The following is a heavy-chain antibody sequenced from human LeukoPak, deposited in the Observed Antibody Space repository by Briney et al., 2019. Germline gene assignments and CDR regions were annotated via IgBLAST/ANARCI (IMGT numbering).Heavy chain of an antibody. D-gene: IGHD2-2*01. CDR1: GFTFGDYA. CDR3: TRDDGEPGYCTNTSCSGLDY. Sequence: GGSLRLSCTASGFTFGDYALTWFRQAPGKGLEWVGFIRSKTYGGTTEYAASVKGRFTISRDDSKSIAYLQMNSLKTEDTAVYYCTRDDGEPGYCTNTSCSGLDYWGQGTLVTVSS. V-gene: IGHV3-49*03. J-gene: IGHJ4*02. CDR2: IRSKTYGGTT.